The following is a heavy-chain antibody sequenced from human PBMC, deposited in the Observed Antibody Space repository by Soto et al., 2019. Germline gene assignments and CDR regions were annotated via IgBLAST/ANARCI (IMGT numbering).Heavy chain of an antibody. CDR1: GGSIRSRRYY. CDR3: ARRGGVATNAFDI. D-gene: IGHD5-12*01. CDR2: IYYSGST. J-gene: IGHJ3*02. Sequence: SATLSLTFPVSGGSIRSRRYYWGWIRQPPGKGLEWIGIIYYSGSTYYNPSLKSRVTISVDTSKNQFSLKLSSVTAADTAVYYCARRGGVATNAFDIWGQGTMVS. V-gene: IGHV4-39*01.